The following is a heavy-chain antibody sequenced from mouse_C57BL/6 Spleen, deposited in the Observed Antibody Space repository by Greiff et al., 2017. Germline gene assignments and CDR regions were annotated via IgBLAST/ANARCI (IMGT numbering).Heavy chain of an antibody. CDR2: ISSGSSTI. CDR1: GFTFSDYG. J-gene: IGHJ2*01. CDR3: ARELGPYFDY. V-gene: IGHV5-17*01. D-gene: IGHD4-1*01. Sequence: EVQVVESGGGLVKPGGSLKLSCAASGFTFSDYGMHWVRQAPEQGLEWVAYISSGSSTIYYAPTVKGRFTISRENAKNTLFLQMTSLRSEYTAMYYCARELGPYFDYWGQGTTLTVSS.